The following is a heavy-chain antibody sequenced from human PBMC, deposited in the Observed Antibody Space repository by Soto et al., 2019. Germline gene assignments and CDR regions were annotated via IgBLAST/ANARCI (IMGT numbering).Heavy chain of an antibody. CDR2: IYYSGST. J-gene: IGHJ4*02. V-gene: IGHV4-59*08. D-gene: IGHD4-17*01. CDR3: ARHERLGDSFDY. CDR1: GGSISSYY. Sequence: TSETLSLTCTVSGGSISSYYWSWIRQPPGKGLEWIGYIYYSGSTNYNPSLKSRVTISVDTSKNQFSLKLSSVTAADTAVYYCARHERLGDSFDYWGQGTLVTVSS.